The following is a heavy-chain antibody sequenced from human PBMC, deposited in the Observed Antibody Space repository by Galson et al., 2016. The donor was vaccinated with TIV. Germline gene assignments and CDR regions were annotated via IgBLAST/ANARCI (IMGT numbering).Heavy chain of an antibody. D-gene: IGHD3-16*01. V-gene: IGHV3-15*01. J-gene: IGHJ4*02. CDR1: GLTFRNAW. Sequence: SLRLSCAVSGLTFRNAWMNWVRQAPGKGLEWVGRIKNKADGGTTDYAAPVKDRFSIPRDDSKNKLYLQMDNLKTEDTAVYYCTTWSRLVGDYDAYWGQGTLVTVSS. CDR3: TTWSRLVGDYDAY. CDR2: IKNKADGGTT.